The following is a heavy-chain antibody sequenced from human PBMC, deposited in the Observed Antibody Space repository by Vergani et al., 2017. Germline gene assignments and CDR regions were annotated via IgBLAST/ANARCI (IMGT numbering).Heavy chain of an antibody. V-gene: IGHV4-30-2*01. D-gene: IGHD3-10*01. Sequence: QLQLQESGSGLVKPSQTLSLTCAVSGGSISSGGYSWSWIRQPPGKGLEWIGYIYHSGSTYYNPSLKSRVTISVDRSKNQFSLKLSSVTAADTAVYYCAGLGVRGVICFFDYWGQGTLVTVSS. J-gene: IGHJ4*02. CDR1: GGSISSGGYS. CDR3: AGLGVRGVICFFDY. CDR2: IYHSGST.